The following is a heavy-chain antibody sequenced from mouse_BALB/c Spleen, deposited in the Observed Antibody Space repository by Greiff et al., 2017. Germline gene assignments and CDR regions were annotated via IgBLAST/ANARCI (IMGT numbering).Heavy chain of an antibody. CDR3: ARRDGSSSNWYFDV. V-gene: IGHV5-6*01. CDR1: GFTFSSYG. D-gene: IGHD1-1*01. Sequence: EVQRVESGGDLVKPGGSLKLSCAASGFTFSSYGMSWVRQTPDKRLEWVATISSGGSYTYYPDSVKGRFTISRDNAKNTLYLQMSSLKSEDTAMYYCARRDGSSSNWYFDVWGAGTTVTVSS. CDR2: ISSGGSYT. J-gene: IGHJ1*01.